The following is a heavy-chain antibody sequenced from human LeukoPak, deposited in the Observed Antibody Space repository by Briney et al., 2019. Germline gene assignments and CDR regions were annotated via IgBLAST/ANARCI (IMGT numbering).Heavy chain of an antibody. CDR2: IYYSGST. D-gene: IGHD3-16*01. CDR3: AREASQKGAHYMDV. J-gene: IGHJ6*03. CDR1: GGSISSYY. V-gene: IGHV4-59*01. Sequence: SETLSLTCTVSGGSISSYYWSWIRQPPGKGLEYIGYIYYSGSTNYNPSLKSRLTISVDTSKNQFSLKLSSVTAADTAVYYCAREASQKGAHYMDVWGKGTTVTISS.